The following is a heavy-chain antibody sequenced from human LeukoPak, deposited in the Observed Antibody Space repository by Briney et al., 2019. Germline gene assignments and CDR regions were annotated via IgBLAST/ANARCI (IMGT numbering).Heavy chain of an antibody. J-gene: IGHJ6*03. CDR1: GFTFSSYG. V-gene: IGHV3-21*01. CDR3: AREHSGYDFPGRDYYYMDV. CDR2: ISSTSRSYI. Sequence: PGGSLRLSCAASGFTFSSYGMSWVRQAPGKGLEWVSSISSTSRSYIYYADSVKGRFTISRDSAKNSLYLQMNSLRAEDTAVYYCAREHSGYDFPGRDYYYMDVWGKGTTVTVSS. D-gene: IGHD5-12*01.